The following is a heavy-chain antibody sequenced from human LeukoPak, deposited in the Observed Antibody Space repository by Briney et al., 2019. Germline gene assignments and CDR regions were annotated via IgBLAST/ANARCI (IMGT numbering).Heavy chain of an antibody. CDR2: IYYSGST. J-gene: IGHJ5*02. CDR1: GGSISSGDYY. CDR3: ARDPGGLYCSGGSCYQNNWFDP. D-gene: IGHD2-15*01. V-gene: IGHV4-30-4*01. Sequence: PSETLSLTCTVSGGSISSGDYYWSWIRQPPGKGLEWIGYIYYSGSTYYNPSLKSRVTTSVDTSKNQFSLKLSSVTAADTAVYYCARDPGGLYCSGGSCYQNNWFDPWGQGTLVTVSS.